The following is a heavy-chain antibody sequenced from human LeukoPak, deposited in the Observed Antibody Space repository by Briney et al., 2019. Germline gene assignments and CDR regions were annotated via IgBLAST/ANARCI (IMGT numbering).Heavy chain of an antibody. Sequence: GGSLRLSCAASGFTFSSYGMHWVRQAPGKGLEWVAVISYDGSNKYYADSVKGRFTISRDNSKNTLYLQMNSLRAEDTAVYYCTIHYYDSSGSVDYWAREPWSPSPQ. V-gene: IGHV3-30*03. D-gene: IGHD3-22*01. J-gene: IGHJ4*02. CDR2: ISYDGSNK. CDR3: TIHYYDSSGSVDY. CDR1: GFTFSSYG.